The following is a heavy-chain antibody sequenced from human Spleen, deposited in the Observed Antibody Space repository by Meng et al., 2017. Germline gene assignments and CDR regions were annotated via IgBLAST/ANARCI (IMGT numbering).Heavy chain of an antibody. CDR1: GYNFPDYY. CDR3: ARDEDISAAGKLFGDY. D-gene: IGHD6-13*01. V-gene: IGHV1-2*06. CDR2: IDPKSGDT. J-gene: IGHJ4*02. Sequence: QGQRVQSGAEVKKPGASVKVSCKPSGYNFPDYYIHWVRQAPGQGLEWMGRIDPKSGDTHYAQKFQGRVTMTGDTSIGTAYMELRGLRSDDTAVYFCARDEDISAAGKLFGDYWGQGTLVTVSS.